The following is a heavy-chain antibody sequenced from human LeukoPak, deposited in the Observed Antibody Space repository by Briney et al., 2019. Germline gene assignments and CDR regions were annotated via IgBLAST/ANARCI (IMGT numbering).Heavy chain of an antibody. CDR2: ISYDGSNK. CDR1: GFTFSSYG. J-gene: IGHJ4*02. CDR3: AREGGSYQESIDY. Sequence: GGSLRLSCAASGFTFSSYGMHWVRQAPGKGLEWVAVISYDGSNKYYADSVKGRFTISRDNSKNTLYLQMNSLRAEDTAVYYCAREGGSYQESIDYWGQGTLVTVSS. D-gene: IGHD1-26*01. V-gene: IGHV3-30*03.